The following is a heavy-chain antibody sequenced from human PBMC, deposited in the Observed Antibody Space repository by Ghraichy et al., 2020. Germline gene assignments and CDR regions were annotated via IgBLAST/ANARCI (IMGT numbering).Heavy chain of an antibody. Sequence: SETLSLTCTVSGGSISSYYWSWIRQPPGKGLEWIGYIYYSGSTNYNPSLKSRVTISVDTSKNQFSLKLSSVTAADTAVYYCARTPVWYFDLWGRGTLVTVSS. CDR2: IYYSGST. V-gene: IGHV4-59*01. J-gene: IGHJ2*01. CDR3: ARTPVWYFDL. CDR1: GGSISSYY.